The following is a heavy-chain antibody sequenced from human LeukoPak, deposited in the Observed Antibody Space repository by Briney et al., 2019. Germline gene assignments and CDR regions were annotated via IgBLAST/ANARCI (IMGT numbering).Heavy chain of an antibody. Sequence: SETLSLTCTVSGGSISSYYWSWIRQPPGKGLEWIGYIYYSGSTNYNPSLKSRVTISVDTSKNQFSLKLSSVTAADTAVYYCARSYSSSTRNWFDPWGQGTLVTVSS. V-gene: IGHV4-59*01. CDR2: IYYSGST. D-gene: IGHD6-6*01. CDR1: GGSISSYY. CDR3: ARSYSSSTRNWFDP. J-gene: IGHJ5*02.